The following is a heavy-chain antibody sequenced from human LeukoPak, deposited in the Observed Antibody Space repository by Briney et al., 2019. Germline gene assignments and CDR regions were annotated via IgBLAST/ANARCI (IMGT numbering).Heavy chain of an antibody. Sequence: GGSLRLSCVASGLAFSSYSMHWVRQAPGKGLEWVGVISYDGSDEYYTDSVKGRFTISRDNSKNTVYLQMNSLRADDTAVYYCARDLTPEWFDIHWGQGTLVTVSS. V-gene: IGHV3-30*04. CDR1: GLAFSSYS. D-gene: IGHD3-3*01. CDR3: ARDLTPEWFDIH. CDR2: ISYDGSDE. J-gene: IGHJ4*02.